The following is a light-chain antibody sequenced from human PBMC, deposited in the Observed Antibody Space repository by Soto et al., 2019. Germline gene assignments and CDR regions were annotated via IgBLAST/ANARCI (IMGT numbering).Light chain of an antibody. CDR1: SSDVGGYNY. CDR3: SSYTGNVV. J-gene: IGLJ2*01. CDR2: DVS. Sequence: QSALTQPASVSGPPGQSITISCTGTSSDVGGYNYVSWYQQHPGKAPKLMIYDVSARPSGVSNRFSGSKSGNTASLTISGLQAEDEADYYCSSYTGNVVFGGGTKLTVL. V-gene: IGLV2-14*01.